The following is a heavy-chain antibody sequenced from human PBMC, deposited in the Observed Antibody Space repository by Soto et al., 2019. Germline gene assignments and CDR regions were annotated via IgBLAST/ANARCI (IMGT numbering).Heavy chain of an antibody. J-gene: IGHJ6*02. CDR3: ASGDGDYYSPLYYYGMDV. D-gene: IGHD4-17*01. CDR2: ISAYNGNT. Sequence: QVQLVQSGAEVKKPGASVKVSCKASGYTFTSYGISWVRQAPGQGLEWMGWISAYNGNTNYAQKLQGRVTMTTDTSTSTAYMELRSQRSDDTAVYYCASGDGDYYSPLYYYGMDVWGQGTTVTVSS. V-gene: IGHV1-18*01. CDR1: GYTFTSYG.